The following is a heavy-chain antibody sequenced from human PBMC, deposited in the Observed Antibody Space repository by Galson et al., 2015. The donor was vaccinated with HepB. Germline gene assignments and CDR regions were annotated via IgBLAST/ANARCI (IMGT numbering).Heavy chain of an antibody. J-gene: IGHJ4*02. V-gene: IGHV3-30*18. CDR1: GFTFSSYG. D-gene: IGHD5/OR15-5a*01. CDR2: ISYDGSNK. CDR3: AKLKRYGFYPEDFDY. Sequence: SLRLSCAASGFTFSSYGMHWVRQAPGKGLEWVAVISYDGSNKYYADSVKGRFTISRDNSKNTLYLQMNSLRAEDTAVYYCAKLKRYGFYPEDFDYWGQGTLVTVSS.